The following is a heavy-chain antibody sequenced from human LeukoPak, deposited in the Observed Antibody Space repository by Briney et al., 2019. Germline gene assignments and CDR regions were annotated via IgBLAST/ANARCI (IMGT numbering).Heavy chain of an antibody. CDR2: INHSGST. CDR3: ARGWGPIVVVTAGNWFDP. Sequence: PSETLSLTCAVYGGSFSGYYWSWIRHPPGKGLEWIGEINHSGSTNYNPSLKSRVTISVDTSKNQFSLKLSSVTAADTAVYYCARGWGPIVVVTAGNWFDPWGQGTLVTVSS. CDR1: GGSFSGYY. J-gene: IGHJ5*02. D-gene: IGHD2-21*02. V-gene: IGHV4-34*01.